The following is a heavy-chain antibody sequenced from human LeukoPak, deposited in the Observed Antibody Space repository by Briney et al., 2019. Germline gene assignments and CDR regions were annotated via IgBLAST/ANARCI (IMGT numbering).Heavy chain of an antibody. V-gene: IGHV3-23*01. CDR1: GITFSNYG. J-gene: IGHJ4*02. CDR2: ISGSGGST. D-gene: IGHD3-22*01. Sequence: QPGGSLRLSCAASGITFSNYGMSWVRQAPGKGLEWVSAISGSGGSTFYADSVKGRFTISRDNPKNTLYLQMNSLRADDTALYYCARDGGQLVVDISPYYFDSWGQGTLVTVSS. CDR3: ARDGGQLVVDISPYYFDS.